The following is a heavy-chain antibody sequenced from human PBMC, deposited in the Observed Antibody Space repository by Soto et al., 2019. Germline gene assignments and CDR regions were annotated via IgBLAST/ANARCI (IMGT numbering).Heavy chain of an antibody. Sequence: EVQLVESGGGLIQPGGSLRLCCAASGFTVSSNYMSWVRQAPGKGLEWVSVIYSGGSTYYADSVKGRFTISRDNSKNTLYLQMNSLRAEDKAVYYCAREGYSSGWYESYWGQGTLVTVSS. D-gene: IGHD6-19*01. V-gene: IGHV3-53*01. CDR2: IYSGGST. CDR1: GFTVSSNY. CDR3: AREGYSSGWYESY. J-gene: IGHJ4*02.